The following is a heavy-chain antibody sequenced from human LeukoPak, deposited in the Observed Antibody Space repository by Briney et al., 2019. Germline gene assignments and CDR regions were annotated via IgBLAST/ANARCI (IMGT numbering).Heavy chain of an antibody. V-gene: IGHV3-9*01. CDR2: ISWNSGSI. J-gene: IGHJ3*02. CDR3: ARDAAYCGGDCYMDAFDI. CDR1: GFTFDDYA. Sequence: GGSLRLSCAASGFTFDDYAMHWVRQAPGKGLEWVSGISWNSGSIGYADSVKGRFTISRDNAKNSLYLQMNSLRAEDTAVYYCARDAAYCGGDCYMDAFDIWGQGTMVTVFS. D-gene: IGHD2-21*02.